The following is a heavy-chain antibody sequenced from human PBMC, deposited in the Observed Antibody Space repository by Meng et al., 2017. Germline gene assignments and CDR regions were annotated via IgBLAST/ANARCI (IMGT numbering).Heavy chain of an antibody. CDR3: ARGYKTSSSSGFYFDY. CDR2: IIPIFGTA. V-gene: IGHV1-69*13. CDR1: AGTFSSYA. J-gene: IGHJ4*02. D-gene: IGHD6-6*01. Sequence: SVKISCKASAGTFSSYAISWVRQAPGQGREWMGGIIPIFGTANYAQKFQGRVTITADESTSTAYMELSSMRSEDTAVYYCARGYKTSSSSGFYFDYWGQGTLVTVSS.